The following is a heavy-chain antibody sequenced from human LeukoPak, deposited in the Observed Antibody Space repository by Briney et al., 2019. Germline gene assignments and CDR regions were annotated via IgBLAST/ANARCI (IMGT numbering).Heavy chain of an antibody. J-gene: IGHJ4*02. D-gene: IGHD2-2*01. CDR2: ISSSSSYI. V-gene: IGHV3-21*01. CDR3: ARKYCSTTSCLFDN. Sequence: GGSLRLSCAASGFTFSSYSMNWVRHAPGKGLEWVLSISSSSSYIYYADSVKGRFTISRDNAKNSLYLQMNSLRAEDTAVYYCARKYCSTTSCLFDNWGQGTLVTVSS. CDR1: GFTFSSYS.